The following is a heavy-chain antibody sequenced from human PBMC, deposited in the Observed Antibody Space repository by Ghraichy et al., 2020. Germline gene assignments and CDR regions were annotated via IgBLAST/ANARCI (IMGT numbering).Heavy chain of an antibody. V-gene: IGHV3-23*01. CDR1: GFTFSSYT. Sequence: GGSLRLSCAASGFTFSSYTMNWVRQAPGKGLEWVSSISGSGASKYYADSVKGRFTISRDNSKNTLYLQMNSLRDDDTAVYYSAKDLVGASNFWGQGTLVTVSS. CDR2: ISGSGASK. CDR3: AKDLVGASNF. D-gene: IGHD1-26*01. J-gene: IGHJ4*02.